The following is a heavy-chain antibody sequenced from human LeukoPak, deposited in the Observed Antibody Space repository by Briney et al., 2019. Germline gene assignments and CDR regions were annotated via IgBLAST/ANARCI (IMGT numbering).Heavy chain of an antibody. CDR3: ARAMEPYGAHDY. V-gene: IGHV1-8*01. D-gene: IGHD4-17*01. CDR1: GYTFTSYD. CDR2: MNPNSGNT. Sequence: ASVKVSCKASGYTFTSYDINWVRQATGQGLEWMGWMNPNSGNTGYAQKFQGRVTMTRNTSISTAYMELSSLRSEDTAVYYCARAMEPYGAHDYWGQGTLVTVSS. J-gene: IGHJ4*02.